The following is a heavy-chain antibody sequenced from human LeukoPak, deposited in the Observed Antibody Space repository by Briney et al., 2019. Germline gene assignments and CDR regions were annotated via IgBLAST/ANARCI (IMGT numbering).Heavy chain of an antibody. V-gene: IGHV4-34*01. D-gene: IGHD6-6*01. CDR1: GGSFSGYY. Sequence: SETLSLTCAVYGGSFSGYYWSWIRQPPGKGLEWIGEINHSGSTNYNPSLKSRVTISVDTSKNQFSLKLSSVTAADTAVYYCARALTAARPDYWGQGTLVTVSS. CDR2: INHSGST. CDR3: ARALTAARPDY. J-gene: IGHJ4*02.